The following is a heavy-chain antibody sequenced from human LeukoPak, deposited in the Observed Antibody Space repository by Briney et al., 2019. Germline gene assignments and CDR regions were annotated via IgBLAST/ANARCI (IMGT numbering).Heavy chain of an antibody. D-gene: IGHD2-15*01. Sequence: GGSLRLSCAASGFTFSDYYMSWIRQAPGKGLEWVSYISSSGITIYYADSEKGRFSISRDNAKNSLYLQMNSLRAEDTAVYYCARVRYCSGGSCWYYFDYWGQGTLVTVSS. CDR2: ISSSGITI. V-gene: IGHV3-11*01. J-gene: IGHJ4*02. CDR3: ARVRYCSGGSCWYYFDY. CDR1: GFTFSDYY.